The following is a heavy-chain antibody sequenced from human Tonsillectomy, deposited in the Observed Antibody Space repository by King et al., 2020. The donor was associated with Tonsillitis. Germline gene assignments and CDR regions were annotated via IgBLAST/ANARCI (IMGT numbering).Heavy chain of an antibody. V-gene: IGHV3-48*01. Sequence: VQLVESGGGLVQPGGSLRLSCAASGFTFSSYSMNWVRQAPGKGLEGVSYISSSSSTIYSADSVKGRFTISRDNAKNSLYLQMNSLRAEDTAVYYCARDGGYCSSTSCYTLNYFDYWGQGTLVTVSS. D-gene: IGHD2-2*02. CDR2: ISSSSSTI. CDR3: ARDGGYCSSTSCYTLNYFDY. J-gene: IGHJ4*02. CDR1: GFTFSSYS.